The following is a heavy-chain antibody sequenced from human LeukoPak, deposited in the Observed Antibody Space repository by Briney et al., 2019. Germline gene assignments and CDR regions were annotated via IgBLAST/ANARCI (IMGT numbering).Heavy chain of an antibody. CDR3: ASPSLALNYYDSSGFRYDY. Sequence: NPSETLSLACAVSGGSITRGSYYWTWIRQPAGKALEWIGEINHSGSTNYNPSLKSRVTISVDTSKNQFSLKLSSVTAADTAVYYCASPSLALNYYDSSGFRYDYWGQGTLVTVSS. J-gene: IGHJ4*02. V-gene: IGHV4-61*10. D-gene: IGHD3-22*01. CDR1: GGSITRGSYY. CDR2: INHSGST.